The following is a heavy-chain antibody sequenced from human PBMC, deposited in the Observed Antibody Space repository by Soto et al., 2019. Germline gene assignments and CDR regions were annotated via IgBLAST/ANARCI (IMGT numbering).Heavy chain of an antibody. CDR3: ARESYGGNSGAFDI. J-gene: IGHJ3*02. Sequence: SVKVSCKASGGTFSSYAISWVRQAPGQGLGWMGGIIPIFGTANYAQKFQGRVTITADESTRTAYMELSSLRSEDTAVYYCARESYGGNSGAFDIWGQGTMVTVSS. V-gene: IGHV1-69*13. CDR2: IIPIFGTA. D-gene: IGHD4-17*01. CDR1: GGTFSSYA.